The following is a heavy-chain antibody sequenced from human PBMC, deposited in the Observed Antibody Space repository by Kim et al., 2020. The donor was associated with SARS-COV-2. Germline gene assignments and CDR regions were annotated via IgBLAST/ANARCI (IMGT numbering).Heavy chain of an antibody. J-gene: IGHJ4*02. CDR2: IYYSGST. V-gene: IGHV4-59*01. D-gene: IGHD3-22*01. CDR3: ASSSGYLTPYYFDY. CDR1: GGSISSYY. Sequence: SETLSLTCTVSGGSISSYYWSWIRQPPGKGLEWIGYIYYSGSTNYNPSLKSRVTISVDTSKNQFSLKLSSVTAADTAVYYCASSSGYLTPYYFDYWGQGTLVTVSS.